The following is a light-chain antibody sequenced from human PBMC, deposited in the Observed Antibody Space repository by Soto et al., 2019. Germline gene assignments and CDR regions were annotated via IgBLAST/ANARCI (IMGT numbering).Light chain of an antibody. J-gene: IGLJ1*01. Sequence: QSVLTQPPSASGAPGQRVIVSCSGGSSNVGSNSVNWYQHLPGSAPKLLIFSNNQRPSGVPDRLSGSKSGTSASLAIGGLQSDDEADYYCAACDYSLSASVFGSGTKVTVL. CDR3: AACDYSLSASV. CDR2: SNN. V-gene: IGLV1-44*01. CDR1: SSNVGSNS.